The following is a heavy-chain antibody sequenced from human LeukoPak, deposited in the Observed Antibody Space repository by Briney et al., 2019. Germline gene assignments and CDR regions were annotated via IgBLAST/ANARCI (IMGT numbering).Heavy chain of an antibody. CDR3: ARDRGYYDSSGYGFDY. J-gene: IGHJ4*02. D-gene: IGHD3-22*01. CDR2: IYYSGST. V-gene: IGHV4-59*01. CDR1: GGSFSGYY. Sequence: SETLSLTCAVYGGSFSGYYWSWIRQPPGKGLEWIGYIYYSGSTNYNPSLKSRVTISVDTSKNQFSLKLSSVTAADTAVYYCARDRGYYDSSGYGFDYWGQGTLVTVSS.